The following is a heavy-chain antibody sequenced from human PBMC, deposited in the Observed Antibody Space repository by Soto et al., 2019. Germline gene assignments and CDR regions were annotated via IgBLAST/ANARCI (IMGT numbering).Heavy chain of an antibody. CDR2: ISAYNGNT. J-gene: IGHJ4*02. D-gene: IGHD3-9*01. Sequence: QVQLVQSGAEVKKPGASVKVSCKASGYTFTSYGISWVRQAPGQGLEWMGWISAYNGNTNYAQKLQGRVTMTTDTSTSTAYMELRSLRSDDTAVYYCARGYSEGYYDIVAGTYYFACWGRGTLVTVSS. CDR1: GYTFTSYG. CDR3: ARGYSEGYYDIVAGTYYFAC. V-gene: IGHV1-18*04.